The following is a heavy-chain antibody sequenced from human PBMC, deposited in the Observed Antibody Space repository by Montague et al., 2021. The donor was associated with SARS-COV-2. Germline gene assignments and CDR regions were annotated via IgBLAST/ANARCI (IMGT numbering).Heavy chain of an antibody. J-gene: IGHJ6*02. CDR2: ISHSGST. D-gene: IGHD2-2*01. CDR3: VRVPYRLLFVPRYYGMDF. CDR1: GGSLSGYY. V-gene: IGHV4-34*01. Sequence: SETLSLTCAVYGGSLSGYYWSWIRQPPGEGLEWIAEISHSGSTSYNPSLKSRVTISVYTSKNQFSLKLSSATAADTAVYYCVRVPYRLLFVPRYYGMDFWGQGTTVTVSS.